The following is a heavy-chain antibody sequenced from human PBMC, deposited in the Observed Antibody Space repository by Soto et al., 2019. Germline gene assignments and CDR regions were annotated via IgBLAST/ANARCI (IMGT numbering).Heavy chain of an antibody. CDR3: ARGRRYSSGWYYFDY. V-gene: IGHV4-34*01. D-gene: IGHD6-19*01. CDR2: INHSGST. CDR1: GGSFSGYY. J-gene: IGHJ4*02. Sequence: QVQLQQWGAGLLKPSETLSLTCAVYGGSFSGYYWSWIRQPPGKGLEWIGEINHSGSTNYNPSLKSRVTISVDTSKNQFSVKLSSVTAADTAVYYCARGRRYSSGWYYFDYWGQGTLVTVSS.